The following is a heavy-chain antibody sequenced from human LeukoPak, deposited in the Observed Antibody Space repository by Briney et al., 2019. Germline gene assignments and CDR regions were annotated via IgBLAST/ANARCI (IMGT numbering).Heavy chain of an antibody. J-gene: IGHJ4*02. CDR3: AWTPARSGWAYYFDY. Sequence: PSETLSLTCAVSGDSIRSDRWNWIRQIPGKGLEWIGYIYHTATTNYNHSFRTRVTMSLDTSNNQFSLRLTSVTAADTAVYYCAWTPARSGWAYYFDYWGQGALVTVSS. D-gene: IGHD6-19*01. V-gene: IGHV4-4*09. CDR1: GDSIRSDR. CDR2: IYHTATT.